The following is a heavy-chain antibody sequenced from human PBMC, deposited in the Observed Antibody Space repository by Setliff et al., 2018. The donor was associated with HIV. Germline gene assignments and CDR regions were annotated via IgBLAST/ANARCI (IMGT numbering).Heavy chain of an antibody. J-gene: IGHJ3*02. CDR3: ARVSSFNKIIREAFDI. D-gene: IGHD3-10*01. V-gene: IGHV1-2*06. CDR1: GYTFINYD. Sequence: GASVKVSCKASGYTFINYDINWVRQATGQGLEWMGQINPNRGDTKSHHKFADRLIMSRDTSLTTVYMELTSLRSDDTAVYYCARVSSFNKIIREAFDIWGQGTLVTVSS. CDR2: INPNRGDT.